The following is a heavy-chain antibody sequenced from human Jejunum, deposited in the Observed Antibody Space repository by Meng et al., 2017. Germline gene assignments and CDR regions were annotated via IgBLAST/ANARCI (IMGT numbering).Heavy chain of an antibody. D-gene: IGHD5-18*01. J-gene: IGHJ4*02. CDR3: AKDRAIQLWSSFDY. CDR2: ISGSGGST. Sequence: EVQLLESGGGLVQPGGSLRLSWSASGFTFSSHAMSWVRQAPGKGLEWVSGISGSGGSTYYADSVKGRFTISRDNSKNTLYLQMNSLRAEDTAVYYCAKDRAIQLWSSFDYWGQGTLVTVSS. CDR1: GFTFSSHA. V-gene: IGHV3-23*01.